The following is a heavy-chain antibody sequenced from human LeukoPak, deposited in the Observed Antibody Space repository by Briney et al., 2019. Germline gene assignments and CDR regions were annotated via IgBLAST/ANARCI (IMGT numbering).Heavy chain of an antibody. V-gene: IGHV4-4*07. CDR3: ARAGYCSGGSCYYFDY. CDR2: IYTSGGT. Sequence: SETLSLTCTVSGGSISSYYWSWIRQPAGKGLEWIGRIYTSGGTNYNPSLKSRVTMSVDTSKNQFSLKLSSVTAADTAVYYCARAGYCSGGSCYYFDYWGQGTLVTVSS. J-gene: IGHJ4*02. CDR1: GGSISSYY. D-gene: IGHD2-15*01.